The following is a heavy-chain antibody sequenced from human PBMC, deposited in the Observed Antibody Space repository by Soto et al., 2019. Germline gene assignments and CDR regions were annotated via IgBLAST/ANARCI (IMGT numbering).Heavy chain of an antibody. CDR3: ARGGITAVRNYYFDH. D-gene: IGHD1-20*01. CDR2: IHHSGPT. J-gene: IGHJ4*02. V-gene: IGHV4-4*02. CDR1: GDSISSSEW. Sequence: QVQLQESGPGLVKPSGTLSLNCKVSGDSISSSEWWSWVRQPPGKGLEWIAEIHHSGPTNYNPSLQSRVTIKVDKSKNQISLRLSTVTAADTAVYYCARGGITAVRNYYFDHWGQGTLVTVSS.